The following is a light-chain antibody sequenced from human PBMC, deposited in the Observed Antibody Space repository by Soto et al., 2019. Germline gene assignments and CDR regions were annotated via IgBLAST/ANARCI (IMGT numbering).Light chain of an antibody. J-gene: IGKJ2*01. CDR1: QSVSSSN. V-gene: IGKV3-20*01. Sequence: EIVLTQSPATLSLSPGERATLSCRASQSVSSSNLAWYQQKPDEAPRLVISGVSSRAVRLPDRFSGSGSGSAFTLTISRLEPVDFAVYYCQHYEDSPPRYTFGQGTKLEIK. CDR3: QHYEDSPPRYT. CDR2: GVS.